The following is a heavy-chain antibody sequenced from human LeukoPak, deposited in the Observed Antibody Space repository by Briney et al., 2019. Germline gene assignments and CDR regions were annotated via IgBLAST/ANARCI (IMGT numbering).Heavy chain of an antibody. J-gene: IGHJ6*02. D-gene: IGHD3-3*01. Sequence: GGSLRLSCAASGFTFSSYAMSWVRQAPGKGLEWVSAISGSGGSTYYADSVKGRFTISRGNSKNTLYLQMNSLRAEDTAVYYCAKGSYDFWSGLKYYYYYYGMDVWGQGTTVTVSS. CDR2: ISGSGGST. CDR3: AKGSYDFWSGLKYYYYYYGMDV. CDR1: GFTFSSYA. V-gene: IGHV3-23*01.